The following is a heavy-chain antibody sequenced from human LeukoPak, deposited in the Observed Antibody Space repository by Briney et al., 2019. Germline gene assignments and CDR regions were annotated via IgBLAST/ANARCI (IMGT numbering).Heavy chain of an antibody. J-gene: IGHJ4*02. CDR2: MKSRTDGGTT. V-gene: IGHV3-15*01. D-gene: IGHD3-10*01. CDR1: GFTFANGW. Sequence: GGSLRLSCAASGFTFANGWMSWVRQAPGKGLEWVGRMKSRTDGGTTDYAAPVKGRFTISRDDSINALFLQMTSLKTEDTAVYYCATGGPIYYYGSGSYLEPWDYWGQGTLVTVSS. CDR3: ATGGPIYYYGSGSYLEPWDY.